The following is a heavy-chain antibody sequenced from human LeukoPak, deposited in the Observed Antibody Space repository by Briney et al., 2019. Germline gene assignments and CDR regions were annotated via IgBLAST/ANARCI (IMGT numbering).Heavy chain of an antibody. D-gene: IGHD3-10*01. J-gene: IGHJ4*02. CDR3: ANENYYGSGSYADH. CDR1: GFTFNNYG. Sequence: GGSLRLSCAASGFTFNNYGMHWVRQAPGKGLEWVALISYDGSNTYYADSVKGRFTISRDISKNTLYLQMNSLRAEDTAVYYCANENYYGSGSYADHWGQGTLVTVSS. CDR2: ISYDGSNT. V-gene: IGHV3-30*18.